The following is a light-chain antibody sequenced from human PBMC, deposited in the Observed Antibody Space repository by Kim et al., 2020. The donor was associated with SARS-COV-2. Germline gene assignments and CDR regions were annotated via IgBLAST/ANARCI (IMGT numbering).Light chain of an antibody. Sequence: DIQMTQSPPSLSASIGDRVTITCRATQTISTYLNWYQQRPTTPPKLLIYAASTLHSGVPSRFGGRGSGTDFTLTINSLQRDDYATYYCQQSLMIPRTFGQGTQ. CDR2: AAS. CDR1: QTISTY. CDR3: QQSLMIPRT. V-gene: IGKV1-39*01. J-gene: IGKJ1*01.